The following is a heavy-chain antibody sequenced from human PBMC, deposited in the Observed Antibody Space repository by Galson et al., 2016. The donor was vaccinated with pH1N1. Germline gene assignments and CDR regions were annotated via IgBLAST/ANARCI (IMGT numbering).Heavy chain of an antibody. V-gene: IGHV3-21*01. Sequence: SLRLSCAASGFSLSTFWMNWVRQAPGKGLEWVSSISSSSSYIYYADSVKGRFTISRDNAKNSLYLQMNSLRAEDTAVYYCARDQAIELSDAFDIWGQGTMVTVSS. CDR3: ARDQAIELSDAFDI. CDR2: ISSSSSYI. J-gene: IGHJ3*02. D-gene: IGHD1-7*01. CDR1: GFSLSTFW.